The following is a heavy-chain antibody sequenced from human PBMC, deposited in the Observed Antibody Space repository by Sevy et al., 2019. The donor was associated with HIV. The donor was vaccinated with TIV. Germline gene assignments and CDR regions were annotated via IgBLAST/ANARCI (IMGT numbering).Heavy chain of an antibody. CDR1: GFTFNKYL. CDR3: AREGVDFWSGPVDFYYGMYV. CDR2: IKHDGSST. J-gene: IGHJ6*02. Sequence: GGSLRLSCAASGFTFNKYLMHWVRQVPGKGLVWVSQIKHDGSSTTYADSVKGRFTISRDNAKNTVSLALNSLRVEDTGVYFCAREGVDFWSGPVDFYYGMYVWGQGATVTVSS. D-gene: IGHD3-3*01. V-gene: IGHV3-74*01.